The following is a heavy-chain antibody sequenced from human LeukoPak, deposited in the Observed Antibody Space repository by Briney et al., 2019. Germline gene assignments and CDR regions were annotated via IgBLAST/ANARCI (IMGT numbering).Heavy chain of an antibody. CDR2: ISYDGSNK. D-gene: IGHD6-19*01. Sequence: GGSLRLSCAASGFTLSSYGMHWARQAPGKGLEWVAVISYDGSNKYYADSVKGRFTISRDNSKNTLYLQMNSLRAEDTAVYYCAKGGHSSGYYWGQGTLVTVSS. J-gene: IGHJ4*02. CDR3: AKGGHSSGYY. CDR1: GFTLSSYG. V-gene: IGHV3-30*18.